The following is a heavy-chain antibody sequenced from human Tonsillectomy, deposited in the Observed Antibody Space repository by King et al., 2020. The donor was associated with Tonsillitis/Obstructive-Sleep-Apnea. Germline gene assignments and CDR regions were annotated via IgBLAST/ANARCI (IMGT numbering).Heavy chain of an antibody. V-gene: IGHV1-18*01. CDR1: GYTFTSYG. Sequence: QLVQSGAEVKKPGASVKVSCKASGYTFTSYGINWVRQAPGQGLEWMGWISTYNGNTNSAQKLQGRVTMTTDTSTSTAYMELRSLRSDDTAVYYCARDATTYYDFWSGYSNWFDPWGQGTLVTVSS. D-gene: IGHD3-3*01. CDR2: ISTYNGNT. CDR3: ARDATTYYDFWSGYSNWFDP. J-gene: IGHJ5*02.